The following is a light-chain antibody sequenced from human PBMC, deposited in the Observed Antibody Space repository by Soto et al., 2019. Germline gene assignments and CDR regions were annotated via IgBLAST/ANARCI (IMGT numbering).Light chain of an antibody. CDR1: SSDVGGYNF. CDR2: EVT. V-gene: IGLV2-14*01. J-gene: IGLJ2*01. Sequence: QSALTQPASVSGSPGQSITISCTGTSSDVGGYNFVSWYQQHPGKAPKVMIYEVTHRPSGVSNRFSGSKSGNTASLTISGLQAEDEADYYCSSYTSTSTVLFGGGTKLTVL. CDR3: SSYTSTSTVL.